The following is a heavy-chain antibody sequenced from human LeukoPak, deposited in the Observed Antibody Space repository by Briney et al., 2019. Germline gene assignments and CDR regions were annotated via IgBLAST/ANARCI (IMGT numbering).Heavy chain of an antibody. D-gene: IGHD3-10*02. CDR2: IRFDGSHK. J-gene: IGHJ6*04. Sequence: GGSLRLSCEASGFTFNNYGMFWVRQAPGKGLDWVSYIRFDGSHKWYADSVKGRFTISRDNSKNTVYLQMDSLRAEDTAVYYCAELGITMIGGVWGKGTTVTVSS. V-gene: IGHV3-30*02. CDR1: GFTFNNYG. CDR3: AELGITMIGGV.